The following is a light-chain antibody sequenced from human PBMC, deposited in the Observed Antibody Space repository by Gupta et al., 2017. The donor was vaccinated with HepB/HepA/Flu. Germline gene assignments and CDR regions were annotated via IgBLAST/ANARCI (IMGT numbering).Light chain of an antibody. CDR1: RFNLGAGYD. CDR3: QSYDTSLSNSGV. J-gene: IGLJ3*02. CDR2: GNH. V-gene: IGLV1-40*01. Sequence: QSVLTPPPSVSGAPRQRLTISCTGSRFNLGAGYDVHWYQHLPGKAPKLLIYGNHNRPAGVPDRFSGAKSCTSASLAITGLQAEDEADYYGQSYDTSLSNSGVFGGGTKLTVL.